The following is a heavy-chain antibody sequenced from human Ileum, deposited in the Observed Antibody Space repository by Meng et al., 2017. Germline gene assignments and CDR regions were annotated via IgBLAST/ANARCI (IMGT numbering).Heavy chain of an antibody. CDR1: SDW. J-gene: IGHJ4*01. D-gene: IGHD6-19*01. CDR2: IKEDGSEK. V-gene: IGHV3-7*01. Sequence: SDWMSWVRQAPGTGLEWVGNIKEDGSEKYYVDSVKGRFSISRDNDRNLVFLQMNSLRVEDTAVYYCAGGFSGASEGWGHGAPVTVSS. CDR3: AGGFSGASEG.